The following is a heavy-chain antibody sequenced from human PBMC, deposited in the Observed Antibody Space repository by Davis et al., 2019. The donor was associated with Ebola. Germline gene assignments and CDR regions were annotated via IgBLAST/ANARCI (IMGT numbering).Heavy chain of an antibody. V-gene: IGHV3-48*03. D-gene: IGHD3-3*01. Sequence: GESLKISCAASGFTFSSYEMNWVRQAPGKGLEWVSYISSSGSTIYYADSVKGRFTISRDNAKNSLYLQMNSLRAEDTAVYYCARDPDFWSGYYSVGYFDYWGQGTLVTVSS. CDR2: ISSSGSTI. CDR3: ARDPDFWSGYYSVGYFDY. J-gene: IGHJ4*02. CDR1: GFTFSSYE.